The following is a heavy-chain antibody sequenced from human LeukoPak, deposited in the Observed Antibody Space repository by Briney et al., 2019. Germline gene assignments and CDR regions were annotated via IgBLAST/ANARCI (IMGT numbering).Heavy chain of an antibody. J-gene: IGHJ4*02. CDR2: IKQEGSEK. D-gene: IGHD2-21*01. CDR3: ASELLFPFDY. V-gene: IGHV3-7*03. Sequence: GGSLRLSCAASGFIFSRHWMSWVRQAPGKGLEWVANIKQEGSEKYYVDPVKGRFTISRDNAKNSLYLQMNSLRAEDTAVYYCASELLFPFDYWGQGTLVTVSS. CDR1: GFIFSRHW.